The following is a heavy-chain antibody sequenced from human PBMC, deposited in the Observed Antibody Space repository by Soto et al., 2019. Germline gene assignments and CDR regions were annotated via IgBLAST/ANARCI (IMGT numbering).Heavy chain of an antibody. V-gene: IGHV3-21*01. Sequence: EVQLVESGGGLVKPGGSLRLSCAASGFTFSSYSMNWVRQAPGKGLEWVSSISSSSSYIYYADSVKGPFTISRDNAKNSLYLQMNSLRAEDTAVYYCARGVAARPPDYYYGMDVWGQGTTVTVSS. CDR2: ISSSSSYI. CDR1: GFTFSSYS. J-gene: IGHJ6*02. CDR3: ARGVAARPPDYYYGMDV. D-gene: IGHD6-6*01.